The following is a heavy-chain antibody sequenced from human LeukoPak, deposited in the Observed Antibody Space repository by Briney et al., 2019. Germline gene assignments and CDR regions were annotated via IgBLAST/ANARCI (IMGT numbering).Heavy chain of an antibody. Sequence: PGGTLRLSCAASGFTFDGNAMRWVRQAPGQGLEWVSRIVGDSSDTNYADSVKGRFTTSRDNSISTLYLQLDSLRAEDTAIYYCAKDLRRGDGCWDIDYWGRGTLVTVSS. J-gene: IGHJ4*02. D-gene: IGHD5-24*01. CDR1: GFTFDGNA. CDR2: IVGDSSDT. V-gene: IGHV3-23*03. CDR3: AKDLRRGDGCWDIDY.